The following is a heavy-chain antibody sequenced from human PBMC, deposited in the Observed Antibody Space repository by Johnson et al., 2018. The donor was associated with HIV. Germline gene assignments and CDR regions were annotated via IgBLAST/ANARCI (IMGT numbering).Heavy chain of an antibody. CDR3: ARDPYGSGPYVAFDI. J-gene: IGHJ3*02. CDR1: GFTFSSYA. D-gene: IGHD3-10*01. CDR2: ISYDGGNK. V-gene: IGHV3-30*04. Sequence: VQLVESGGGVVQPGRSLRLSCAASGFTFSSYAMHWVRQAPGKGLEWVAVISYDGGNKYYADSVKGRFTISRDNSKNTLYLKMNSLRAEDTAVYYCARDPYGSGPYVAFDIWGQGTMVTVSS.